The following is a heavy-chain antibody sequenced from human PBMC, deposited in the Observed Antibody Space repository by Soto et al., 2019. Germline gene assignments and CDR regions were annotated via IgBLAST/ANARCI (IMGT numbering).Heavy chain of an antibody. Sequence: GGSLRLSCAASGFTFSSYSMNWVRQAPGKGLEWVSSISSSSSYIYYADSVKGRFSISRDNAKNSLYLQMNSLRAEDTAVYYCAIGGRLGGFFDYWGQGTLVTVSS. D-gene: IGHD7-27*01. CDR1: GFTFSSYS. V-gene: IGHV3-21*01. CDR3: AIGGRLGGFFDY. J-gene: IGHJ4*02. CDR2: ISSSSSYI.